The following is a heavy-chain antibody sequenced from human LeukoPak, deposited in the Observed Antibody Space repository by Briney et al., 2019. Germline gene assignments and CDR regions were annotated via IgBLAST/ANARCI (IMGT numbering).Heavy chain of an antibody. CDR2: ITPSGST. V-gene: IGHV4-34*01. CDR1: GGSFSGYD. CDR3: ASSFYYDSRDY. D-gene: IGHD3-22*01. J-gene: IGHJ4*02. Sequence: PSETLSLTCAVYGGSFSGYDWSWIRQPPGKGLEWIGEITPSGSTNYNPSLESRVSISVDTSKKKLSLRLTSVTAADSAVYYCASSFYYDSRDYWGQGTLVTVSS.